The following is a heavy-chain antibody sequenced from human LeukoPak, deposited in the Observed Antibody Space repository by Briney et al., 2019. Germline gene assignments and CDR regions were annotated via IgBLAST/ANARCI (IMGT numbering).Heavy chain of an antibody. CDR1: GDSVSRDSIA. CDR3: ARGTGWPQFDY. Sequence: SQTLSLTCAISGDSVSRDSIAWNWIRQSPSRGLEWLGRTYYKSAWYNDYAVPVKGRIIINPDTSKNQFSLQLNSVTPEDTAVYYCARGTGWPQFDYWGQGTLVTVSS. CDR2: TYYKSAWYN. J-gene: IGHJ4*02. D-gene: IGHD6-19*01. V-gene: IGHV6-1*01.